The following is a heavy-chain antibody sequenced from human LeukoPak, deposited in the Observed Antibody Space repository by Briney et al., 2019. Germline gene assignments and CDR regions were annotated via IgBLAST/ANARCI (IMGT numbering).Heavy chain of an antibody. CDR1: GGSISSSSYY. CDR3: ARGLWLLPFDY. J-gene: IGHJ4*02. Sequence: SETLSLTCTVSGGSISSSSYYWGWIRQPPGKGLEWIGSIYYSGSTYYNPSLKSRVTISVDTSKNQFSLKLSSVTAADTAVYYCARGLWLLPFDYWGQGTLVTVSS. CDR2: IYYSGST. D-gene: IGHD3-10*01. V-gene: IGHV4-39*01.